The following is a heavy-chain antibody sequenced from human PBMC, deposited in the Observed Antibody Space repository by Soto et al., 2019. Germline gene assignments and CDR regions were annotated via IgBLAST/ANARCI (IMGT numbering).Heavy chain of an antibody. Sequence: SETLSLTCTVSNGSISSYYWNWIRQPLGKGLEWIGDISYRGKTNYNLSLKSRVTISLDTSKSQFSLKLTSVTAADTDVYYCARCRRMEYGRHGMDVCGEGTTVTVSS. D-gene: IGHD2-8*01. CDR3: ARCRRMEYGRHGMDV. V-gene: IGHV4-59*01. J-gene: IGHJ6*04. CDR2: ISYRGKT. CDR1: NGSISSYY.